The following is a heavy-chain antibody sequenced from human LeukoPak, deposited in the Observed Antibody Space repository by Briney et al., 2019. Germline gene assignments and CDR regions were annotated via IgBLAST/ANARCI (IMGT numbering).Heavy chain of an antibody. D-gene: IGHD6-13*01. CDR3: AKDSTLGVPHIAAGTSWYFDL. J-gene: IGHJ2*01. Sequence: GGSLRLSCAASGFTFSSYAMSWVRQAPGKGLEWVSAISGSGGSTYYADSVKGRFTISRDNSKNTLYLQMNSLRAEDTAVYYCAKDSTLGVPHIAAGTSWYFDLWGRGTLVTVSS. CDR2: ISGSGGST. V-gene: IGHV3-23*01. CDR1: GFTFSSYA.